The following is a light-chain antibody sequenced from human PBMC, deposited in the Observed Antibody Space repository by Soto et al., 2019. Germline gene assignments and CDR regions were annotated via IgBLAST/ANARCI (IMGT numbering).Light chain of an antibody. CDR3: QQSYSTPWT. V-gene: IGKV1-39*01. Sequence: EIRMTQSASYLSACVGDRVTIXCRASQSVSSHFNWYQQKPGEARKLLISAASSLQGGGPSRFSCSGSATDFTPTISSLQPEDFATYYGQQSYSTPWTFGQGTKVDIK. CDR2: AAS. J-gene: IGKJ1*01. CDR1: QSVSSH.